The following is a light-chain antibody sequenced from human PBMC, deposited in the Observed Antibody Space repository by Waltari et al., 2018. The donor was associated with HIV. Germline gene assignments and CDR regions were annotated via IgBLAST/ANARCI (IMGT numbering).Light chain of an antibody. Sequence: EVVLTQSPATLSLSPGERATLSCRASQSVKTALAWYQQKPGQAPRLLMSDASKRATGIAARFGGSGSGTDFTLTISSLEPEDFAVYYCQQHSTWPRTFGGGT. V-gene: IGKV3-11*01. CDR1: QSVKTA. J-gene: IGKJ4*02. CDR3: QQHSTWPRT. CDR2: DAS.